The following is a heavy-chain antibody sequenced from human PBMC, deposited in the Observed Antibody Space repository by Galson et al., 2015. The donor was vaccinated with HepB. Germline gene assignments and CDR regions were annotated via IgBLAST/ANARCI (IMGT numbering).Heavy chain of an antibody. CDR3: ARGLPYSSPRAFDI. V-gene: IGHV6-1*01. CDR1: GDSVSSDSGA. Sequence: CAISGDSVSSDSGAWNWIRQSPSRGLQWLGRTYYRSTWYHDYAESMRSRITINSDTSKNQFSLQLNSVTPEDTAVYYCARGLPYSSPRAFDIWGQVTMITVSS. D-gene: IGHD6-13*01. CDR2: TYYRSTWYH. J-gene: IGHJ3*02.